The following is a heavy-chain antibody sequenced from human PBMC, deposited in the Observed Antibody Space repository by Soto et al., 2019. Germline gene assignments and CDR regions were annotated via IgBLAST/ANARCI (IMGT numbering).Heavy chain of an antibody. V-gene: IGHV3-53*01. J-gene: IGHJ3*02. D-gene: IGHD3-9*01. CDR2: IYNDDST. CDR3: AASYYAILTGHFAFDI. CDR1: GFTVSSHC. Sequence: GGSLRLSCAASGFTVSSHCMNWVRQAPGKGLEWVSLIYNDDSTYYADSVKGRFTISRDNSKNTLYLQMNSLRAEDTAVYFCAASYYAILTGHFAFDIWGHGTMVTVSS.